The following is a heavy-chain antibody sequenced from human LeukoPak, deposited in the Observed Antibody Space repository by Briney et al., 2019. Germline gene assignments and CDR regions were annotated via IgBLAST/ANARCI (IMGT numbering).Heavy chain of an antibody. D-gene: IGHD2-2*01. CDR3: ALDIVVVPAAAPSDY. V-gene: IGHV3-30*02. Sequence: PGGSLRLSCAASGFTFSNYAVNWVRQAPGKGLEWVAFIRYDGSNKYYADSVKGRFTISRDNSKNTLYLQMNSLRAEDTAVYYCALDIVVVPAAAPSDYWGQGTLVTVSS. CDR1: GFTFSNYA. J-gene: IGHJ4*02. CDR2: IRYDGSNK.